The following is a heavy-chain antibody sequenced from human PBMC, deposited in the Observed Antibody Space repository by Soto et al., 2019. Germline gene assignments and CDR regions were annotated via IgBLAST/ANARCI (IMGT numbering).Heavy chain of an antibody. CDR2: VDPSDSYT. D-gene: IGHD1-26*01. V-gene: IGHV5-10-1*01. CDR3: ARLDYSVYYYYGMDV. J-gene: IGHJ6*02. CDR1: GYSFTSYW. Sequence: PGESLKISCQGSGYSFTSYWISWVRQMPGKGLEWMGRVDPSDSYTNYSPSFQGHVTISADKSISTAYLQWSSLKASDTAMYYCARLDYSVYYYYGMDVWGQGTTVTVSS.